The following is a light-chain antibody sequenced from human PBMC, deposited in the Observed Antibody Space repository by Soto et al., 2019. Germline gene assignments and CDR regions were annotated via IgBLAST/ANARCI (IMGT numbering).Light chain of an antibody. J-gene: IGKJ1*01. V-gene: IGKV1-5*03. CDR1: ETINTW. CDR3: HQYATYPQT. Sequence: DIHMTQSPSTLSASVGDRVTITCRASETINTWLAWYQQKPGKAPKFLIYEASDLQGGVPSRFNGAGSGTEFTRTISSLQPDDFATYYCHQYATYPQTFGQGTKVEL. CDR2: EAS.